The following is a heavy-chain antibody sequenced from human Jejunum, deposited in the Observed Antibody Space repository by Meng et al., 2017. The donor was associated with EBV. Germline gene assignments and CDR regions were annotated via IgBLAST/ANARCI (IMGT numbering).Heavy chain of an antibody. J-gene: IGHJ5*02. V-gene: IGHV7-4-1*02. D-gene: IGHD2-8*02. CDR3: ARVRPGGGWFDP. CDR1: GYTFTSSG. Sequence: VNLVQSGSELKKPGASVKVSCKASGYTFTSSGINWVRQAPGQGLEWMGWINTNTGYPTYAQDFTGRFVFSLDTSVSTAYLQITSLSTEDNAVYYCARVRPGGGWFDPWGQGTLVTVSS. CDR2: INTNTGYP.